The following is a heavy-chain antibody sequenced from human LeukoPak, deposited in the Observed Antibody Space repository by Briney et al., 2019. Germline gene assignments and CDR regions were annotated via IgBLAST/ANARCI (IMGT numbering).Heavy chain of an antibody. D-gene: IGHD6-6*01. CDR3: ARGPGSSTLSSYFDY. Sequence: GGSLEIFCKGSGFSFTSYWIGWGRPVPGKGLEWMGIIYSGDSDTRYSPSFQGQVTISADKSISTAYLQWSSLKASDTAMYYCARGPGSSTLSSYFDYWGQGTLVTVSS. CDR2: IYSGDSDT. CDR1: GFSFTSYW. V-gene: IGHV5-51*01. J-gene: IGHJ4*02.